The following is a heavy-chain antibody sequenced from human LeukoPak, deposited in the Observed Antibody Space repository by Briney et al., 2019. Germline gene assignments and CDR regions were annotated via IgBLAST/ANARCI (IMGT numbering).Heavy chain of an antibody. CDR2: INAGNGNT. CDR3: ARAYYDFWSGPLHY. D-gene: IGHD3-3*01. CDR1: GYTFTSYA. Sequence: ASVKVSCKASGYTFTSYAMHWVRQAPGQRLEWMGWINAGNGNTKYSQKFQGRVTITRDTSASTAYMELSSLRSEDTAVYYCARAYYDFWSGPLHYWGQGTLVTVSS. J-gene: IGHJ4*02. V-gene: IGHV1-3*01.